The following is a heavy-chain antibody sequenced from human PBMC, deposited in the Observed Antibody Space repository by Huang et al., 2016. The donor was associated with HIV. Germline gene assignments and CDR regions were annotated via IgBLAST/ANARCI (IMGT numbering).Heavy chain of an antibody. CDR1: GFSLTTGGMC. CDR2: IDWDDDT. V-gene: IGHV2-70*15. Sequence: QVTLRESGPALVKPTQTLTLTCTFSGFSLTTGGMCLTWIRQPPGKALEWIARIDWDDDTYYSPSLKTRLTIPKDTSRKQVVLKMTNMDHDDTATYYCARVSGSGWLIDYWGLGTLVTVSS. CDR3: ARVSGSGWLIDY. J-gene: IGHJ4*02. D-gene: IGHD6-19*01.